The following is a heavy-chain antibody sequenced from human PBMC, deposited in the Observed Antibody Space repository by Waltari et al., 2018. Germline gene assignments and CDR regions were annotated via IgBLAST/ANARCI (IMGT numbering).Heavy chain of an antibody. CDR2: IYPGDSDT. Sequence: EVQLVQSGTEVKKPGESLKISCKASGFRYDPSWLAWVRHMPGKGLDWRGIIYPGDSDTRYSPSFQGQVTFSVDRSISTAYLQWTSLKASDTGIYYCARRNAHFHFGMDVWGQGTTVTVSS. CDR1: GFRYDPSW. J-gene: IGHJ6*02. CDR3: ARRNAHFHFGMDV. V-gene: IGHV5-51*01. D-gene: IGHD4-4*01.